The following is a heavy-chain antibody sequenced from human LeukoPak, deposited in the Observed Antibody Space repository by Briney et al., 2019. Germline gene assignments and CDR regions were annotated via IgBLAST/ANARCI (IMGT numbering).Heavy chain of an antibody. CDR3: ARVSLMGPDAFDV. CDR2: IKQDRSEK. CDR1: GFSFSRYW. J-gene: IGHJ3*01. D-gene: IGHD5-24*01. Sequence: GGALRLSCVGSGFSFSRYWMCWVREAPGEGRGGVANIKQDRSEKYYVYSAKGRFTISRDNAKNTLYLQMNSLRAEDTAVYYCARVSLMGPDAFDVWGQGTMVTVSS. V-gene: IGHV3-7*01.